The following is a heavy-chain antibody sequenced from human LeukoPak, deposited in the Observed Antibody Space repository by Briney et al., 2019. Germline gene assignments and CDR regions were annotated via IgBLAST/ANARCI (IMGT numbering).Heavy chain of an antibody. CDR1: GYSFTSYW. Sequence: GESLRISCKGSGYSFTSYWIGWVGQMPGKGLEWMGIIYPGDSDTRYSPSFQGQVTISADKSISTAYLQWSSLKASDTAMYYCARHALEYYDSSGYYPWWGQGTLVTVSS. J-gene: IGHJ4*02. V-gene: IGHV5-51*01. CDR2: IYPGDSDT. D-gene: IGHD3-22*01. CDR3: ARHALEYYDSSGYYPW.